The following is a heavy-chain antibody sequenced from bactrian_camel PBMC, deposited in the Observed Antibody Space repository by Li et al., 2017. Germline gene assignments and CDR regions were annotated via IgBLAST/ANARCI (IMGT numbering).Heavy chain of an antibody. J-gene: IGHJ4*01. V-gene: IGHV3S53*01. CDR2: ISPSGLTP. CDR3: AAATGVSMWRDIWSLEDSRYNL. Sequence: VQLVESGGGSVQPGGSLRLSCAASRNTFTIDCMGWFRQFPGKKREGVASISPSGLTPHYADSVEGRFTISRDASKNVVVLQMNSLEPEDTAKYYCAAATGVSMWRDIWSLEDSRYNLWGQGTQVTVS. CDR1: RNTFTIDC. D-gene: IGHD1*01.